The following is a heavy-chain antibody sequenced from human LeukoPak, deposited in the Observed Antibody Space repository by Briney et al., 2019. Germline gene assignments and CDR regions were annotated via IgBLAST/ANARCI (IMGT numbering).Heavy chain of an antibody. V-gene: IGHV4-4*09. D-gene: IGHD1-1*01. CDR1: GGSISSYY. CDR3: ARHRPLFSGTDYYLDY. Sequence: SETLSLTCTVSGGSISSYYWSWIRQPPGKGLEWIGYIYTSGSTNYNPSLKSRVTISVDTSKNQFSLKLSSVTAADTAVYYCARHRPLFSGTDYYLDYWGQGTLVTVSS. CDR2: IYTSGST. J-gene: IGHJ4*02.